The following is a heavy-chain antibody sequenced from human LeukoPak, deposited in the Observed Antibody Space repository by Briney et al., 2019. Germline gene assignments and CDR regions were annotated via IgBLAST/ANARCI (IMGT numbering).Heavy chain of an antibody. Sequence: GGSLRLSCAASGFTFSNFGFHWVRQAPGKGLEWLAFIRYDGSNQYYTDSVKGRFTISRDNSKNTLYLQMNSLRAEDTAVYYCARGLQWTGAFDIWGQGTMVTVSS. D-gene: IGHD6-19*01. V-gene: IGHV3-30*02. CDR1: GFTFSNFG. CDR3: ARGLQWTGAFDI. CDR2: IRYDGSNQ. J-gene: IGHJ3*02.